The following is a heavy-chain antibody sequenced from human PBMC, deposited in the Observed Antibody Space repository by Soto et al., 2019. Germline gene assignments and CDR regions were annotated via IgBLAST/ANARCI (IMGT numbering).Heavy chain of an antibody. V-gene: IGHV1-2*02. D-gene: IGHD3-10*01. Sequence: ASVKVSCTASGYTFTGYYMHWVRQAPGQGLEWMGWINPNSGGTNYAQKFQGRVTMTRDTSISTAYMELSRLRSDDTAVYYCARISWFGESYYFDYWGQGTLVTVSS. CDR1: GYTFTGYY. CDR3: ARISWFGESYYFDY. J-gene: IGHJ4*02. CDR2: INPNSGGT.